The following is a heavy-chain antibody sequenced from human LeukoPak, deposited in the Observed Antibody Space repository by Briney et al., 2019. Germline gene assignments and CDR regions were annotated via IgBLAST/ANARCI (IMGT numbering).Heavy chain of an antibody. V-gene: IGHV4-31*03. CDR1: GGSISSSGYY. J-gene: IGHJ6*04. CDR3: ASGSVDTAMAPYYYYYGMDV. Sequence: SQTLSLTCTVSGGSISSSGYYWSWIRQHPGKGLEWIGYIYYSGSTYYNPSLKSRVTISVDTSKNQFSLKLSSVTAADTAVYYCASGSVDTAMAPYYYYYGMDVWGKGTTVTVSS. CDR2: IYYSGST. D-gene: IGHD5-18*01.